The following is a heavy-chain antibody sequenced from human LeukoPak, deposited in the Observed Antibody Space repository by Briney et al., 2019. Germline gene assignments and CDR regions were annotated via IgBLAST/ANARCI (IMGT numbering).Heavy chain of an antibody. J-gene: IGHJ4*02. Sequence: PGGSLRLSCAASGFTFSNYAMHWVRQAPGKGLEWVAFIRYDGSNKYYADSVKGRFAISRDNSKNTLYLQMNSLRAEDTAMYYCVIFSTAFDHWGQGTLVTVSS. D-gene: IGHD2-2*01. V-gene: IGHV3-30*02. CDR3: VIFSTAFDH. CDR1: GFTFSNYA. CDR2: IRYDGSNK.